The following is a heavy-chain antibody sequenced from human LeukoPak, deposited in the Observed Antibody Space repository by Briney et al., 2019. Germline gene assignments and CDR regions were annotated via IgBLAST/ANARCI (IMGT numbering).Heavy chain of an antibody. V-gene: IGHV3-23*01. CDR2: TSSSDAGT. Sequence: GGSLRLSCAASGFTLSTHAMSWVRQTPGKGLEWVAATSSSDAGTYHADSVRGRFTIPRDNSKNTLYLQMNSLRAEDAAVYFCAKAPVTSCRGAYCYPFDSWGQGTLVTVSS. D-gene: IGHD2-21*01. CDR1: GFTLSTHA. CDR3: AKAPVTSCRGAYCYPFDS. J-gene: IGHJ4*02.